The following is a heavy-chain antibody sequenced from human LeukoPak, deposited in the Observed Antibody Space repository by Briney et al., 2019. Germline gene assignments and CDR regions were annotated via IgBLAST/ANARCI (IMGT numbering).Heavy chain of an antibody. D-gene: IGHD3-3*01. CDR2: INWNGGST. CDR3: ARVNYDFWSGYSDY. Sequence: PGGSLRLSCAASGFTFDDYGMSWVRQAPGKGLERVSGINWNGGSTGYADSVKGRFTISRDNAKNSLYLQMNSLRAEDTALYYCARVNYDFWSGYSDYWGQGTLVTVSS. J-gene: IGHJ4*02. V-gene: IGHV3-20*04. CDR1: GFTFDDYG.